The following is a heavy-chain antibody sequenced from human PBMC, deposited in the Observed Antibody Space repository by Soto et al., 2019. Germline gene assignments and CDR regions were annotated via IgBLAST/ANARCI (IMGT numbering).Heavy chain of an antibody. V-gene: IGHV4-34*01. CDR1: GGSFSGYY. CDR3: ARRQWPATARFDY. D-gene: IGHD6-19*01. CDR2: INHSGST. J-gene: IGHJ4*02. Sequence: SETLSLTCAVYGGSFSGYYWSWIRQPPGKGLEWIGEINHSGSTNYNPSLKSRVTISVDTSKNQFSLKLSSVTAADTAVFYCARRQWPATARFDYWGQGTLVTVSS.